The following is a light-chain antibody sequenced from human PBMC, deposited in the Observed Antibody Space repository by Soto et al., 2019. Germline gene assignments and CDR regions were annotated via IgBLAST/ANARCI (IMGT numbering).Light chain of an antibody. J-gene: IGKJ1*01. CDR2: GAS. CDR1: QSVGGNS. V-gene: IGKV3-20*01. CDR3: QQYYSSPRT. Sequence: EIVLTQSPGTLSLSPGERATLSCRASQSVGGNSLTWYQQKPGQAPRVLFYGASNRATGIPDRFSGSGSGTDFTLTISRLEPEDFAVYYCQQYYSSPRTSGQGTKVEIK.